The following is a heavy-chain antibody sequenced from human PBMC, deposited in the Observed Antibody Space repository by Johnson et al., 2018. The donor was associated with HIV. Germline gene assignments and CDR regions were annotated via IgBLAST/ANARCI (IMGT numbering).Heavy chain of an antibody. V-gene: IGHV3-66*01. Sequence: VQLVESGGGLVQPGGSLRLSCAASGFTVSSNYMSWVRQAPGKGLEWVSVIYIVGRTYYADSVKGRFTISRDNSKNTLYLQMNSLSAEDTAVYYCARDHSRDEACDIWGQGTMVTVSS. J-gene: IGHJ3*02. CDR3: ARDHSRDEACDI. CDR2: IYIVGRT. CDR1: GFTVSSNY. D-gene: IGHD5-24*01.